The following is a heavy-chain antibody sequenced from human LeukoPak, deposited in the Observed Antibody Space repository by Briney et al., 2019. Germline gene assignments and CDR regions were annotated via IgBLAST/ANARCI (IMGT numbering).Heavy chain of an antibody. Sequence: EGSVKVSCKASGYTFTSYDINWVRQATGQGLEWMGWMNPNSGNTGHAQKFQGRVTMTRNTSISTAYMELSSLRSEDTAVYYCASASSGSYSFDYWGQGTLVTVSS. CDR2: MNPNSGNT. CDR1: GYTFTSYD. CDR3: ASASSGSYSFDY. V-gene: IGHV1-8*01. D-gene: IGHD1-26*01. J-gene: IGHJ4*02.